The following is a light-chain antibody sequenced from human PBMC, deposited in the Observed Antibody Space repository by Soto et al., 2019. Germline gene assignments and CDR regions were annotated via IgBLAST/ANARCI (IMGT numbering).Light chain of an antibody. Sequence: EIVLTQSPGTLSLSPGDTAALSCRASQSVSSRYLAWYQQKSGQAPRLLIYATSSRATDIPDRFIGYGSGTDFTLTISGLEPEDFAVYSCQQYGSSLSTFGQWTKVEIK. CDR2: ATS. CDR1: QSVSSRY. CDR3: QQYGSSLST. J-gene: IGKJ1*01. V-gene: IGKV3-20*01.